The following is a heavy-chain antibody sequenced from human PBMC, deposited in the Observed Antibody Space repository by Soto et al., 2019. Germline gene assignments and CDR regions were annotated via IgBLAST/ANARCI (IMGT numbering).Heavy chain of an antibody. CDR1: GFTFSKHG. D-gene: IGHD4-17*01. V-gene: IGHV3-33*01. Sequence: QVQLVESGGGVVQPGSSLRLLCAASGFTFSKHGMHWVRQAPGKGLEWLAVIVHEGTVRYYADSVKGRFTISRDNSKNTLYLEMNSLRVDDTAVYYCARDDDYPDNGFDYWGQGTLVTVSS. CDR2: IVHEGTVR. J-gene: IGHJ4*02. CDR3: ARDDDYPDNGFDY.